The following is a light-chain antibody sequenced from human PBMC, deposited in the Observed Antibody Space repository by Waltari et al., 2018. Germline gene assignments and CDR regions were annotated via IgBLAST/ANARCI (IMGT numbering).Light chain of an antibody. CDR2: DVS. CDR3: CSYAGSYVI. Sequence: QSALTQPRSVSGSPGQSVTISCTGTSSDVGGYDYVSWYQQHPGKAPKLMIYDVSKRPSGVPDRFSGSKSGKTASLTISGLQAEDEADYYCCSYAGSYVIFGGGTKLTGL. V-gene: IGLV2-11*01. CDR1: SSDVGGYDY. J-gene: IGLJ2*01.